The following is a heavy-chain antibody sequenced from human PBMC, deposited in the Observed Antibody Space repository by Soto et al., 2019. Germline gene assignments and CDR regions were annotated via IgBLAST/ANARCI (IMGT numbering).Heavy chain of an antibody. J-gene: IGHJ4*02. CDR1: GGSISSSSDY. D-gene: IGHD6-19*01. Sequence: SETLSLTCTVSGGSISSSSDYWGWIRQPPGKGLEWIGSIYYSGSTYYNPSLKSRVTISVDTSKNQFSLKLSSVTAADTAVYYCARQVYSSGWYFDYWGQGTLVTVSS. CDR3: ARQVYSSGWYFDY. V-gene: IGHV4-39*01. CDR2: IYYSGST.